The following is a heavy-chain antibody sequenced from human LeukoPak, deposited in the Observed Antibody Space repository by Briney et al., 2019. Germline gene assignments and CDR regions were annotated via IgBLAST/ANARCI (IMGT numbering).Heavy chain of an antibody. D-gene: IGHD5-18*01. CDR1: GGTFSSYA. V-gene: IGHV1-69*05. CDR2: IIPIFGTA. J-gene: IGHJ6*03. Sequence: ASVKVSCKASGGTFSSYAISWVRQAPGQGLEWMGGIIPIFGTANYAQKFQGRVTITTDESTSTAYMELSSLRSEDTAVYYCARGYSYGYSYYYYYMDVWGKGTTVTVSS. CDR3: ARGYSYGYSYYYYYMDV.